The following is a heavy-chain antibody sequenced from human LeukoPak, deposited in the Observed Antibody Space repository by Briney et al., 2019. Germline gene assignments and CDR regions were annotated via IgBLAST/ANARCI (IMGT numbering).Heavy chain of an antibody. J-gene: IGHJ4*02. D-gene: IGHD1-14*01. CDR2: IHRSGSP. CDR1: LDSTTSNF. Sequence: PSETLSLTCTVSLDSTTSNFWSWIRQPPGKGLEWIGEIHRSGSPNYNPSLQSRVTISIDRSRNQIALELSSVTAADTAVYYCAREILGGFNPGAYWGQGTLVTVSS. CDR3: AREILGGFNPGAY. V-gene: IGHV4-59*12.